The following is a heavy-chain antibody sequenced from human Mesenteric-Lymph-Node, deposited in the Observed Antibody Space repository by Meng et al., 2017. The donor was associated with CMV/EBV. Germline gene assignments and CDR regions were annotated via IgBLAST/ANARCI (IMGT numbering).Heavy chain of an antibody. CDR1: GGSISSSSYY. J-gene: IGHJ5*02. CDR2: IYYSGST. V-gene: IGHV4-39*01. Sequence: QLQLQESGPGLVEPSETLSLTCTVSGGSISSSSYYWGWIRQPPGKGLEWIGSIYYSGSTYYNPSLKSRVTISVDTSKNQFSLKLSSVTAADTAVYYCARPHYYGSGSSPWFDPWGQGTLVTVSS. CDR3: ARPHYYGSGSSPWFDP. D-gene: IGHD3-10*01.